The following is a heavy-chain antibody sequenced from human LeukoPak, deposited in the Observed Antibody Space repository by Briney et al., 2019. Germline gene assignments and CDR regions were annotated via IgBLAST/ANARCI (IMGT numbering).Heavy chain of an antibody. D-gene: IGHD1-26*01. CDR3: ARDSIGGSYNRILDY. J-gene: IGHJ4*02. Sequence: SETLSLTCTVSGGSISSGSYYWSWIRQPAGTGLEWIVRIYTSGSTNYNPSLKSRVTISVDTSKNQFSLKLSSVTAADTAVYYCARDSIGGSYNRILDYWGQGTLVTVSS. CDR1: GGSISSGSYY. CDR2: IYTSGST. V-gene: IGHV4-61*02.